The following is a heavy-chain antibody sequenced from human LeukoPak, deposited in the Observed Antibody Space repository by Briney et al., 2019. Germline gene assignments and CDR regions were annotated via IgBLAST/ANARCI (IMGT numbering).Heavy chain of an antibody. CDR1: GGTFSSYA. CDR3: ARDCSSTSCYAEYNWFDP. J-gene: IGHJ5*02. CDR2: IIPIFGTA. V-gene: IGHV1-69*06. Sequence: SVKVSCKASGGTFSSYAISWVRQAPRQGLEWMGRIIPIFGTANYAQKFQGRVTITADKSTSTAYMELSSLRSEDTAVYYCARDCSSTSCYAEYNWFDPWGQGTLVTVSS. D-gene: IGHD2-2*01.